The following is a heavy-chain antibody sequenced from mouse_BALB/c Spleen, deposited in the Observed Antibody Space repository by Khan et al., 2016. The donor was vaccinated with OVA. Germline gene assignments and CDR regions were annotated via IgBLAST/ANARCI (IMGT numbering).Heavy chain of an antibody. CDR2: IYPGSGST. J-gene: IGHJ1*01. D-gene: IGHD1-1*01. Sequence: QVQLQQSGAELVKPGTSVKLSCKASGYNFTSYWINWVKLRPGQGLEWIGDIYPGSGSTNYNEKFKSKAALTVDTSSSTAYMQLSSLASEDSALYFCARRRYYGTRNFDVWGAGTTVTVSS. CDR1: GYNFTSYW. V-gene: IGHV1-55*01. CDR3: ARRRYYGTRNFDV.